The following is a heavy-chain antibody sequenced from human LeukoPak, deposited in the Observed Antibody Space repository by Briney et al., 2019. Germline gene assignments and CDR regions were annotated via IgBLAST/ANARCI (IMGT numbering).Heavy chain of an antibody. V-gene: IGHV1-69*05. CDR3: ARGAPADYGDCGFVFDY. Sequence: ASVKVSCKASGGTFSSYAISWVRQAPGQGLEWMGGIIPIFGTANYAQKFQGRVTITTDESTSTAYMELSSLRSEDTAVYYCARGAPADYGDCGFVFDYWGQGTLVTVSS. D-gene: IGHD4-17*01. CDR2: IIPIFGTA. CDR1: GGTFSSYA. J-gene: IGHJ4*02.